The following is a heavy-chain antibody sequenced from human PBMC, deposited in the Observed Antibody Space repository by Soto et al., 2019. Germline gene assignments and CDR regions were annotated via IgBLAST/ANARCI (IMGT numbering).Heavy chain of an antibody. CDR3: AREITGQYCSSTSCYIHALSWFDT. CDR2: INAGNGNT. D-gene: IGHD2-2*02. V-gene: IGHV1-3*01. CDR1: GYTFTSYA. Sequence: ASVKVSCKASGYTFTSYAMHWVRQAPGQRLEWMGWINAGNGNTKYSQKFQGRVTITRDTSASTAYMELSSLRSEDTAVYYCAREITGQYCSSTSCYIHALSWFDTWGQGTLVTVSS. J-gene: IGHJ5*02.